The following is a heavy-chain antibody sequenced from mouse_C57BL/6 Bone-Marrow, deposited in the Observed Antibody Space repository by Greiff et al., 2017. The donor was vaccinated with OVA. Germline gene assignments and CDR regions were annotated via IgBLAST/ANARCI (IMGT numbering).Heavy chain of an antibody. D-gene: IGHD4-1*01. Sequence: VQLQQSGAELVRPGASVKLSCTASGFNIKDDYMHWVKQRPEQGLEWIGWIDPENGDTEYASKFQGKATITADTSSNTAYLQLSSLTSEDTAFYYCTTCWDVKGDDYWGQGTTLTVSS. CDR3: TTCWDVKGDDY. J-gene: IGHJ2*01. CDR2: IDPENGDT. CDR1: GFNIKDDY. V-gene: IGHV14-4*01.